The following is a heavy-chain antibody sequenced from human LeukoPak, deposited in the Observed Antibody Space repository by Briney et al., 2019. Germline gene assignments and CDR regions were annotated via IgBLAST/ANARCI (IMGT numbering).Heavy chain of an antibody. D-gene: IGHD3-3*01. CDR1: GFTFSTYW. V-gene: IGHV3-7*03. CDR3: ARAVTSTECY. J-gene: IGHJ4*02. Sequence: GGSLRLSCAASGFTFSTYWMTWVRQAPGKGLEWVASLNEDGSEKYYVDSVKGRFTISRDNAQKSLYLEMKSLSAKDTAVYYCARAVTSTECYWGQGTLVTVSS. CDR2: LNEDGSEK.